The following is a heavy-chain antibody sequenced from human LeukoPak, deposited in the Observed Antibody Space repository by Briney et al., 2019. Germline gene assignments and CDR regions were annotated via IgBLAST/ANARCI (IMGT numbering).Heavy chain of an antibody. D-gene: IGHD1-26*01. V-gene: IGHV5-51*01. CDR3: VRQGLQSGTYPAY. J-gene: IGHJ4*02. Sequence: GESLKISCKASGYTFNNYWIGWVRQMPGRGLEWMGMRYPDGSASTYHPSFEGRVTISADQSVTPAYLEWNSLKASDTALYYCVRQGLQSGTYPAYWGPGTLVTVSS. CDR2: RYPDGSAS. CDR1: GYTFNNYW.